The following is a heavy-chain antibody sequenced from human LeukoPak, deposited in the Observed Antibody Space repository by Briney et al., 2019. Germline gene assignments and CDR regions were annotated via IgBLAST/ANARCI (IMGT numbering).Heavy chain of an antibody. CDR3: AKDKGRGYTFDI. D-gene: IGHD5-12*01. CDR2: ISGGGGST. V-gene: IGHV3-23*01. Sequence: GGSLRLSCAASGFTFTSDGLSWVRQAPGKGLEWVSAISGGGGSTDYADSVKGRFTISRDNSKNTLYLQMNSLRAEDTAVYYCAKDKGRGYTFDIWGQGTMVTVSS. J-gene: IGHJ3*02. CDR1: GFTFTSDG.